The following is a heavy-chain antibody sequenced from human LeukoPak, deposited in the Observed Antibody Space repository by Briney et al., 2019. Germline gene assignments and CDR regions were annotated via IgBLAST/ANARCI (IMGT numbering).Heavy chain of an antibody. Sequence: ASVKVSCKASGYTFTGYHMHWVRQAPGQGLEWMGRINPNSGGTNYAQKFQGRVTMTRDTSISTAYMELSRLRSDDTAVYYCARDRGGYSSSWTDYWGQGTLVTVSS. V-gene: IGHV1-2*06. D-gene: IGHD6-13*01. CDR1: GYTFTGYH. CDR2: INPNSGGT. CDR3: ARDRGGYSSSWTDY. J-gene: IGHJ4*02.